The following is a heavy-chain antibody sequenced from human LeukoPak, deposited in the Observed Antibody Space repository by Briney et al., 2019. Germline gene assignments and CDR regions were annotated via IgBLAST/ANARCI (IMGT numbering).Heavy chain of an antibody. V-gene: IGHV4-34*01. Sequence: SETLSLTCAVYGGSFSGYYWSWIRQPPGKGLEWIGEINHSGSTNYNPALKSRVTISVDTSKNQFSLKLSSVTAADTAVYYCARCAPYYDYVWGSYRQRGAFDIWGQGTMVTVSS. J-gene: IGHJ3*02. CDR2: INHSGST. CDR1: GGSFSGYY. D-gene: IGHD3-16*02. CDR3: ARCAPYYDYVWGSYRQRGAFDI.